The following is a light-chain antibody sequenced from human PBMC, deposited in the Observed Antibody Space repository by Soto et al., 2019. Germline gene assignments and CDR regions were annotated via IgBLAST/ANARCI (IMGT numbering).Light chain of an antibody. Sequence: QSVLTQAPSVSGAPGQRVTISCTGSSSNIGAGYDVHWYQQLPGTAPKLLIYGNSNRPSGVPDRFSGSKSGTSASLAITGLQAEAEADYYCQSYDSSLSGFYVFGTGTKLTVL. CDR3: QSYDSSLSGFYV. CDR1: SSNIGAGYD. V-gene: IGLV1-40*01. J-gene: IGLJ1*01. CDR2: GNS.